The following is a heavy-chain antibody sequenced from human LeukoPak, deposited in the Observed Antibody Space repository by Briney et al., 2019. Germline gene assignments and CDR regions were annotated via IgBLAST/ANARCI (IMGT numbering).Heavy chain of an antibody. CDR3: ARVPRGSSWYGNYYYMDV. CDR2: IYYSGST. J-gene: IGHJ6*03. V-gene: IGHV4-59*12. Sequence: SETLSLTCTVSGGSISSYYWSWIRQPPGKGLEWIGYIYYSGSTTYNPSLQSRVTMSVDTSTNQISLKMTSVTAAGTAVYYCARVPRGSSWYGNYYYMDVWGKGTTVTVSS. CDR1: GGSISSYY. D-gene: IGHD6-13*01.